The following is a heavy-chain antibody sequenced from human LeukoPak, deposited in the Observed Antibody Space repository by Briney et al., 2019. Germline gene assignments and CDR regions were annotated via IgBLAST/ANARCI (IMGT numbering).Heavy chain of an antibody. Sequence: SETLSLTCTVSGGSITTYYWGWIRQPPGEGLEWVGYVYYTGITNYNPSLNGRVTMSVDTSKNQFSLKLTSVTAADTAVYYCTKTVRLPTDWGQGTLVTVSS. CDR3: TKTVRLPTD. V-gene: IGHV4-59*01. CDR1: GGSITTYY. J-gene: IGHJ4*02. D-gene: IGHD1-1*01. CDR2: VYYTGIT.